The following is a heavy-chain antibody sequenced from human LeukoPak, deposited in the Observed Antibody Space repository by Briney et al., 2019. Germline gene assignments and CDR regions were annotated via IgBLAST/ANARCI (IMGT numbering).Heavy chain of an antibody. CDR2: ISYDGSNK. J-gene: IGHJ4*02. D-gene: IGHD1-26*01. V-gene: IGHV3-30*18. Sequence: GGSLRLSCAASGFTFSSYGMHWVRQAPGKGLEWVAVISYDGSNKYYADSVKGRFTISRDNSKNTLYLQMNSLRAEDTAVYYCAKDLSRPIVGATDFDYWGQGTLVTVSS. CDR3: AKDLSRPIVGATDFDY. CDR1: GFTFSSYG.